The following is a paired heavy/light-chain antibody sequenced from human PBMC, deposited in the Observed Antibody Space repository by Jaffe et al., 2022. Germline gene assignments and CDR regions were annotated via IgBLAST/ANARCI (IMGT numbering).Light chain of an antibody. CDR1: QNVLYSSNNKNY. J-gene: IGKJ1*01. CDR2: WAS. V-gene: IGKV4-1*01. CDR3: QQYYSTPQT. Sequence: DIVMTQSPDSLAVSLGERATINCKSSQNVLYSSNNKNYLAWYQQKPGQPPKLLIYWASTRESGVPDRFSGSGSGTDFTLTISSLQAEDVAVYYCQQYYSTPQTFGQGTKVEIK.
Heavy chain of an antibody. CDR3: VRRDRYCSGGSCSPLYFDY. CDR2: IYPDDSDT. V-gene: IGHV5-51*03. Sequence: EVQLVQSGAEVKKPGESLKISCKGSGYIFTSYWIAWVRQMPGKGLEWMGIIYPDDSDTRYSPSFQGQVTISADKSISTAYLQWSSLKASDTAMYYCVRRDRYCSGGSCSPLYFDYWGQGTLVTVSS. CDR1: GYIFTSYW. J-gene: IGHJ4*02. D-gene: IGHD2-15*01.